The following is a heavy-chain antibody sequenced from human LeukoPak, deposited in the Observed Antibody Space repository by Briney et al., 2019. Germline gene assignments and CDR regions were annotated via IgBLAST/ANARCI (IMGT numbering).Heavy chain of an antibody. CDR1: GGSISSTSYY. Sequence: SETLSLTCTVSGGSISSTSYYWGWIRQPPGKGLEWIGSIYYSGSTYYNPSLKSRVAISVDTSKNQFSLKLSSVTAADTAVYYCARAGYDNYFDYWGQGTLVTVSS. CDR3: ARAGYDNYFDY. V-gene: IGHV4-39*07. D-gene: IGHD3-22*01. CDR2: IYYSGST. J-gene: IGHJ4*02.